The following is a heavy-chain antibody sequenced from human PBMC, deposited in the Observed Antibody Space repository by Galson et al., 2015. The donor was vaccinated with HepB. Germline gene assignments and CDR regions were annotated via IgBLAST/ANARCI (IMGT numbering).Heavy chain of an antibody. Sequence: SLRLSCAASGFTFSSYWMSWVRQAPGKGLEWVANIKQDGSEKYYVDSVKGRFTISRDNAKNSLYLQMNSLRAEDTAVYYCASSIVVVPAAIRGYYYYYMDVWGKGTTVTVSS. D-gene: IGHD2-2*01. V-gene: IGHV3-7*01. CDR3: ASSIVVVPAAIRGYYYYYMDV. CDR2: IKQDGSEK. J-gene: IGHJ6*03. CDR1: GFTFSSYW.